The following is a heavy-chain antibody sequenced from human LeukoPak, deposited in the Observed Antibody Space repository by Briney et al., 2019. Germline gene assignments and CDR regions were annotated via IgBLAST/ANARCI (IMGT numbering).Heavy chain of an antibody. J-gene: IGHJ1*01. V-gene: IGHV4-59*08. CDR3: ARHVGSGRAEYFQH. CDR2: IYYSGST. D-gene: IGHD2-15*01. CDR1: GGSISSYY. Sequence: SETLSLTCTVSGGSISSYYWSWIRQPPGKGLEWIGYIYYSGSTNYNPSLKSRVTISVDTSKNQFSLKLSSATAADTAVYYCARHVGSGRAEYFQHWGQGTLVTVSS.